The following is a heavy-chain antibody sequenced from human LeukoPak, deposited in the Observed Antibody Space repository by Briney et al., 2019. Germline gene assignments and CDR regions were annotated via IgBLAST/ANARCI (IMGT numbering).Heavy chain of an antibody. Sequence: SETLSLTCAVYGGSFSGYYWSWIRQPPGKGLEWIGEINHSGSTNYNPSLKSRVTISVDTSKNQFSLKLSSVTAADTAVYYCARDSSSLSGWFDPWGQGTLVTVSS. CDR1: GGSFSGYY. J-gene: IGHJ5*02. CDR2: INHSGST. V-gene: IGHV4-34*01. CDR3: ARDSSSLSGWFDP. D-gene: IGHD6-6*01.